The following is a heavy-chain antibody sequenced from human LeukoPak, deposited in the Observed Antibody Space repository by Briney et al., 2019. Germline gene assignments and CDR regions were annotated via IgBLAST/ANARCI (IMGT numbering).Heavy chain of an antibody. CDR2: IYHSGST. V-gene: IGHV4-38-2*02. D-gene: IGHD2-2*02. J-gene: IGHJ5*02. Sequence: SETLSLTRTVSGYSISSGYYWGWIRQPPGKGLEWIGSIYHSGSTYYNPSLKSRVTISVDTSKNQFSLKLSSVTAADTAVYYCARDREWVVVVPAAIGGWFDPWGQGTLVTVSS. CDR3: ARDREWVVVVPAAIGGWFDP. CDR1: GYSISSGYY.